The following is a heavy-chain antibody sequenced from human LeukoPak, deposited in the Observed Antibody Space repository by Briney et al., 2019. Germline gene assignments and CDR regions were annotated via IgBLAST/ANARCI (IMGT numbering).Heavy chain of an antibody. CDR1: GGSISSYY. CDR2: IYYSGST. Sequence: YPSETLSLTCTVSGGSISSYYWSWIRQPPGKGLEWIGYIYYSGSTNYNPSLKSRVTISVDTSKNQFSLKLSSVTAADTAVYYCASWSSRDPLADYWGQGTLVTVSS. D-gene: IGHD3-3*01. V-gene: IGHV4-59*01. J-gene: IGHJ4*02. CDR3: ASWSSRDPLADY.